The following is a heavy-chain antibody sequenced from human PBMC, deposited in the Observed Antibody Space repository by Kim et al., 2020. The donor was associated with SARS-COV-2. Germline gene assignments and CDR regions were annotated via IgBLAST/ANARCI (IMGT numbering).Heavy chain of an antibody. D-gene: IGHD3-22*01. J-gene: IGHJ4*02. V-gene: IGHV1-3*01. Sequence: ASVKVSCKASGYTFTSYAMHWVRQAPGQRLEWMGWINAGNGNTKYSQKFQGRVTITRDTSASTAYMELSSLRSEDTAVYYCARDGLPHTMIVVVPDYWGQGTLVTVSS. CDR3: ARDGLPHTMIVVVPDY. CDR1: GYTFTSYA. CDR2: INAGNGNT.